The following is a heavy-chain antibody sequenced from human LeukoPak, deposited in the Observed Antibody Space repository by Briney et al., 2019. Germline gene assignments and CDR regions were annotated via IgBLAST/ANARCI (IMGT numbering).Heavy chain of an antibody. V-gene: IGHV4-59*01. J-gene: IGHJ4*02. CDR1: GGSISSYY. CDR2: IYYSGST. Sequence: PSQTLSLTCTVSGGSISSYYWSWIRQPPGKGLEWIGYIYYSGSTNYNPSLKSRVTISVDTSKNQFSLKLSSVTAADTAVYYCARTDLTGFDYWGQGTLVTVSS. D-gene: IGHD4/OR15-4a*01. CDR3: ARTDLTGFDY.